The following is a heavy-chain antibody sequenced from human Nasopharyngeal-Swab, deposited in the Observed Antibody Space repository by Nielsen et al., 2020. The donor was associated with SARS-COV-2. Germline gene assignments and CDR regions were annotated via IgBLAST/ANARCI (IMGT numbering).Heavy chain of an antibody. D-gene: IGHD3-10*01. CDR3: VKDYPALVGSSSIFDY. Sequence: GESLKISCAASGFTFSGYAMSWVRQAPGKGLEWVSGINSPGGTYYRDSVKGRFTISKDNSQNTLYLQMASLRAEDTAIYYCVKDYPALVGSSSIFDYWGQGIQVTVSS. CDR1: GFTFSGYA. CDR2: INSPGGT. V-gene: IGHV3-23*01. J-gene: IGHJ4*02.